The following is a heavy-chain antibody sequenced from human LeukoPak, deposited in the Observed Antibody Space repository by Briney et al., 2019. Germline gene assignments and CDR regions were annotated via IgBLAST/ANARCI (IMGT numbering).Heavy chain of an antibody. CDR2: INHRGST. J-gene: IGHJ4*02. CDR1: GGSFSGYY. Sequence: SETLSLTCAVYGGSFSGYYWSWIRQPPGKGLEWIGEINHRGSTNYNPSLKSRVTISVDTSKNQFSLKLSSVTAADTAVYYCARGPYCSSTSCYLYGSGSYDYWGQGTLVTVSS. D-gene: IGHD2-2*01. V-gene: IGHV4-34*01. CDR3: ARGPYCSSTSCYLYGSGSYDY.